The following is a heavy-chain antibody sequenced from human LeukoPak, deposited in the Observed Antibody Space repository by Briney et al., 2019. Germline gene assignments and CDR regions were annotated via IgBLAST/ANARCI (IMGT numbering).Heavy chain of an antibody. CDR3: ARDGGGTGGTYHHTFDL. Sequence: GGSLRLSCAASGFSFSNYNMNWVRQGPGKGLEWISYVTTSSSAIYYADSVKGRFTISRDNAKSSLYLQMDSLRDEDMAVYYCARDGGGTGGTYHHTFDLWGQGTMVTVSS. D-gene: IGHD1-26*01. CDR1: GFSFSNYN. J-gene: IGHJ3*01. CDR2: VTTSSSAI. V-gene: IGHV3-48*02.